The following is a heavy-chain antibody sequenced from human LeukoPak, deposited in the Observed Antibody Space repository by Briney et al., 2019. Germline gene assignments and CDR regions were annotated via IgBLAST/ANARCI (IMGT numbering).Heavy chain of an antibody. V-gene: IGHV4-59*01. CDR3: ARDLAGYSSSWYRVGYYYYYMDV. CDR2: IYYSGST. D-gene: IGHD6-13*01. CDR1: GGSISSYY. J-gene: IGHJ6*03. Sequence: SETLSLTCTVSGGSISSYYWSWIRQPPGKGLEWIGYIYYSGSTNYNPSLKSRVTISVDTSKNQFSLKLSSVTAADTAVYYCARDLAGYSSSWYRVGYYYYYMDVWGKGTTVTVSS.